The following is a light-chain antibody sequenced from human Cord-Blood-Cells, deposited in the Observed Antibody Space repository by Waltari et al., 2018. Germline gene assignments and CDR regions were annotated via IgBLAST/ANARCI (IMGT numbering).Light chain of an antibody. J-gene: IGLJ3*02. CDR2: GNK. V-gene: IGLV1-40*01. CDR1: RPNIGAGYD. Sequence: QSVLTQPPSVSGAPGQRVTISCTGSRPNIGAGYDVHRYQQLPGTAPNPPIYGNKHRPAAVPHRFSASKSGTSASLAITGLRAEDEADYYGQSYDSSLSGWVFGGETKLTVL. CDR3: QSYDSSLSGWV.